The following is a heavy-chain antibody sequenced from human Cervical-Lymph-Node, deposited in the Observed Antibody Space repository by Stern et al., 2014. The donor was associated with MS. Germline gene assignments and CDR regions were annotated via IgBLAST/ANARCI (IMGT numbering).Heavy chain of an antibody. CDR1: GFTFSDYY. CDR3: VRMAGTVYFYGLDV. CDR2: ITSATSST. Sequence: VQLVESGGGLVKPGGSLRLSCAASGFTFSDYYMPWIRQAPGKGLEWVSCITSATSSTNYADSVKGRFTISRDNAKNSLFLQMNSLRAEDTAVYYCVRMAGTVYFYGLDVWGHGTTVTVSS. J-gene: IGHJ6*02. V-gene: IGHV3-11*06. D-gene: IGHD6-19*01.